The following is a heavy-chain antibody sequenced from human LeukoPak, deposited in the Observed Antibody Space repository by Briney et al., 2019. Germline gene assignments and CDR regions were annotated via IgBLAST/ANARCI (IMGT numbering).Heavy chain of an antibody. J-gene: IGHJ5*02. CDR1: GFTFSTYN. V-gene: IGHV3-21*01. Sequence: PGGSLRLSCAASGFTFSTYNMNWVRQAPQQGLEWVSSISSSSGYIYYADSVKDRFAIFRDNAKNSLYLQMNSLRAEDTAVYYCARDLHSSKSWGQGTLVTVSP. D-gene: IGHD6-13*01. CDR3: ARDLHSSKS. CDR2: ISSSSGYI.